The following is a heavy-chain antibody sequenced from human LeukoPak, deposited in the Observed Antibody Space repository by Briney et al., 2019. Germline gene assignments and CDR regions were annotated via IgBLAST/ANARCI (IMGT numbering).Heavy chain of an antibody. J-gene: IGHJ6*03. D-gene: IGHD3-3*01. CDR1: GYTFTSYA. CDR2: INTNTGNP. CDR3: ANTIFGVTPSYYMDV. Sequence: ASVKVSCKASGYTFTSYAMNWVRQAPGQGLEWMGWINTNTGNPTYAQGFTGRFVFSLDTSVSTAYLQISSLEAEDTAVYYCANTIFGVTPSYYMDVWGKGTTVTVSS. V-gene: IGHV7-4-1*02.